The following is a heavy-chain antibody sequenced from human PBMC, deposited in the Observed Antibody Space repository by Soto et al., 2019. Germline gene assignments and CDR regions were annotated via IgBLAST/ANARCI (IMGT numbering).Heavy chain of an antibody. V-gene: IGHV5-10-1*01. CDR3: ARYNWNYVDYFDY. CDR2: IDPSDSYT. J-gene: IGHJ4*02. CDR1: GYSFTSYW. D-gene: IGHD1-7*01. Sequence: PGESLKISCKGSGYSFTSYWISWVRQMPGKGLEWMGRIDPSDSYTNYSPSFQGHVTISADKSISTAYLQWSSLKASDTAMYYCARYNWNYVDYFDYWGQGTLVTVSS.